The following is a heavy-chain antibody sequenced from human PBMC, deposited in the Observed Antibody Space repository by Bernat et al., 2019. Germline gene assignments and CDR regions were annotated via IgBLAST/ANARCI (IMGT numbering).Heavy chain of an antibody. D-gene: IGHD3-10*01. CDR3: ARDIEGAKHGSGKSYTGPFDP. CDR2: IYYSGST. CDR1: GGSISSGDYY. Sequence: QVQLQESGPGLVKPSQTLSLTCTVSGGSISSGDYYWSWIRQPPGKGLEWIGYIYYSGSTYYNPSLKSRVTISVDTSKNQFSLQLGSVNAADTAVYYCARDIEGAKHGSGKSYTGPFDPWGQGTLVTVSS. V-gene: IGHV4-30-4*01. J-gene: IGHJ5*02.